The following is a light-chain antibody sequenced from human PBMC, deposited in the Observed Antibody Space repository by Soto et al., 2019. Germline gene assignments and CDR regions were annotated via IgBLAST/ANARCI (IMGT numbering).Light chain of an antibody. J-gene: IGLJ3*02. CDR2: EDN. Sequence: NFMLTQPHSVSESPGRTGTISCTRSGGSIASGLVQGYQLRPGSGPTTVISEDNQRPSWVPDRFSGSIDSSSNSASLTLSGLKPEDEADYYCQCSQDDFWVFGGGTQLAVL. V-gene: IGLV6-57*04. CDR3: QCSQDDFWV. CDR1: GGSIASGL.